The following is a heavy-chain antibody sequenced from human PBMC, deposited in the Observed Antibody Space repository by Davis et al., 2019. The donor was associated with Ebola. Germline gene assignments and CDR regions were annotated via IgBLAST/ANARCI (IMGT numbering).Heavy chain of an antibody. Sequence: GGSLRLSCAASGFTFSNYATSWVRQAPGKGLEWVSAISGSGGSTYYADPVKGRFTISRDMSKNTLYLQMNSLRAEDTAVYYCARGWYCSSISCYVVYWGQGTLVTVSS. CDR3: ARGWYCSSISCYVVY. CDR2: ISGSGGST. CDR1: GFTFSNYA. V-gene: IGHV3-23*01. J-gene: IGHJ4*02. D-gene: IGHD2-2*01.